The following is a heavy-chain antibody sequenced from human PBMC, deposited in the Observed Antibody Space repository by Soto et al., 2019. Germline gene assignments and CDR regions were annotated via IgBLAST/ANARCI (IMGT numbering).Heavy chain of an antibody. Sequence: QVQLLQSGAEVKKPGASVKVSCKASGYTFTNYGITWVRQAPGQGLEWVGGIGEYNGDTHYTPRLQGRVTMTMDTSTSTASMELRGLTSDDTAVYYCARGRQLVGYFYYYMDVWGKGTTVTVSS. CDR3: ARGRQLVGYFYYYMDV. J-gene: IGHJ6*03. CDR1: GYTFTNYG. V-gene: IGHV1-18*01. CDR2: IGEYNGDT. D-gene: IGHD6-6*01.